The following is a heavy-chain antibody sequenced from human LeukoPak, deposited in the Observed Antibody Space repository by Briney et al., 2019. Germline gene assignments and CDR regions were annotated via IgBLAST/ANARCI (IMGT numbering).Heavy chain of an antibody. CDR3: ARDRSIVGADYYYYGMDV. CDR2: ILYDGSNK. J-gene: IGHJ6*02. CDR1: GFTFSSYA. Sequence: PGRSLRLSCAASGFTFSSYAMHWVRQAPGKGLEWVAVILYDGSNKYYADSVKGRFTISRDNSKNTLYLQMNSLRAEDTAVYYCARDRSIVGADYYYYGMDVWGQGTTVTVSS. V-gene: IGHV3-30-3*01. D-gene: IGHD1-26*01.